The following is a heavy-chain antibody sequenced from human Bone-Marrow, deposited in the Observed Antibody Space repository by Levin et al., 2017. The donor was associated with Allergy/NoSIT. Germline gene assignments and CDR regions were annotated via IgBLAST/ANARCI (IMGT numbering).Heavy chain of an antibody. CDR3: ARDEESYGDAFDI. J-gene: IGHJ3*02. V-gene: IGHV3-48*01. D-gene: IGHD2-8*01. Sequence: PGGSLRLSCAASGFTFSTYGMIWVRQAPGKGLEWISYISARRTTMYYADSVKGRFTISSDDAKNTQYLQMHSLRTETTAVYYCARDEESYGDAFDIWGQGTMVTVAS. CDR1: GFTFSTYG. CDR2: ISARRTTM.